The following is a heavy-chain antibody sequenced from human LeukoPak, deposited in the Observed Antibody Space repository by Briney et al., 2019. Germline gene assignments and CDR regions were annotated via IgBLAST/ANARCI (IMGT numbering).Heavy chain of an antibody. CDR2: TSRSGEIT. D-gene: IGHD3-22*01. V-gene: IGHV3-23*01. J-gene: IGHJ4*02. CDR3: AKDRPNYHGSHALYYSRSGDY. Sequence: ETLSLTCTVSGGSISSSSYYWGWIRQPPGKGLEWVSSTSRSGEITFYADSVKGRFTISRDNSKSTLYLQMNSLRAEDTAVYYCAKDRPNYHGSHALYYSRSGDYWLQGTLV. CDR1: GGSISSSSYY.